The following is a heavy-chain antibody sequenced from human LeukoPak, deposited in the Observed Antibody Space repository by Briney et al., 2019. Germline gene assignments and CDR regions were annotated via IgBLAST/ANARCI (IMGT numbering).Heavy chain of an antibody. CDR1: GFTLSDYY. D-gene: IGHD3-10*01. J-gene: IGHJ4*02. Sequence: GGSLRLSCATSGFTLSDYYMNWLRQAPGKGLEWVSYISTAGSTKYYADSVKGRFTISRDNARNSLYLQMNSLRAEDTALYYCARAPSMLRGVPLDNWGQGIPVTVSS. CDR2: ISTAGSTK. V-gene: IGHV3-11*01. CDR3: ARAPSMLRGVPLDN.